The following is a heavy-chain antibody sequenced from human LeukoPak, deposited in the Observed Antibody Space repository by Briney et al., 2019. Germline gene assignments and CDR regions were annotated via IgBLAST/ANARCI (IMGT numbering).Heavy chain of an antibody. Sequence: GRSLRLSCAASGFTFSSYGMHWVRQAPGKGLEWVAVISYEGSNKYYADSVKGRFTISRDNSKNTLYLQMDSLRAEDTAVYYCAPEGETGDRDGYFDFWGQGTLVTVSS. CDR2: ISYEGSNK. CDR1: GFTFSSYG. CDR3: APEGETGDRDGYFDF. D-gene: IGHD2-21*02. J-gene: IGHJ4*02. V-gene: IGHV3-30*03.